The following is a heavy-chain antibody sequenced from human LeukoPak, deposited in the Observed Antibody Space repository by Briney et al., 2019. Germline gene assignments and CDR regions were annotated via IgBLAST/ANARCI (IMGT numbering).Heavy chain of an antibody. D-gene: IGHD6-19*01. CDR2: IVVGSGNT. V-gene: IGHV1-58*02. J-gene: IGHJ4*02. CDR1: GFTFTSSA. Sequence: SVKVSCKASGFTFTSSAMQWVRQARGQRLEWIGWIVVGSGNTNYAQKFQERVTITRDISTSTGYMELSSLRSEDTAVYYCAADPYSSGWYGGGDYRGQGTLVTVSS. CDR3: AADPYSSGWYGGGDY.